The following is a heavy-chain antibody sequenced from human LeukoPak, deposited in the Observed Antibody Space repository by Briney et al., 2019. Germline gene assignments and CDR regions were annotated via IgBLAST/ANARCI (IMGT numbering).Heavy chain of an antibody. V-gene: IGHV4-59*01. CDR1: GASISNYY. Sequence: SETLSLTCSVSVSGASISNYYWSWIRQPPGKGLEWIGYIYNSGITNYKSSLKSRVTISLDTSRNQFSLKLRSVTAADTAVYYCARGKGIDDGDYGFTDTGFDYWSQGTLVTVSS. D-gene: IGHD4-17*01. J-gene: IGHJ4*02. CDR2: IYNSGIT. CDR3: ARGKGIDDGDYGFTDTGFDY.